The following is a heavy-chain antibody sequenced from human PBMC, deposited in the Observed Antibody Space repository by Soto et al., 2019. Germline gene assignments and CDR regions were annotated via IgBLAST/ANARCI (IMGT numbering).Heavy chain of an antibody. V-gene: IGHV4-61*01. CDR3: AAADSGNYYLGFQM. Sequence: PSETLSLTCTVSGGSVSSRFYYYKWIRQPPGKGLEWIGYIYDTVTANYNSSLESRLTISVDTSKNLFSLRLSSVTAADTAVYYCAAADSGNYYLGFQMWGQGKMVTVSS. J-gene: IGHJ3*02. CDR1: GGSVSSRFYY. D-gene: IGHD1-26*01. CDR2: IYDTVTA.